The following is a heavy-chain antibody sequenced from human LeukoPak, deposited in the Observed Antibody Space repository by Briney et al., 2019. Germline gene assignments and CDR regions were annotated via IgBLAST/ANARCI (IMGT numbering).Heavy chain of an antibody. J-gene: IGHJ6*03. CDR2: ISSSGSTI. Sequence: GGSLRLSCAASGFTFSRHWISWVRQAPGKGLEWVSYISSSGSTIYYADSVKGRFTISRDNAKNSLYLQMNSLRAEDTAVYYCASTTYRDGYNNYYMDVWGKGTTVTISS. D-gene: IGHD5-24*01. V-gene: IGHV3-48*04. CDR3: ASTTYRDGYNNYYMDV. CDR1: GFTFSRHW.